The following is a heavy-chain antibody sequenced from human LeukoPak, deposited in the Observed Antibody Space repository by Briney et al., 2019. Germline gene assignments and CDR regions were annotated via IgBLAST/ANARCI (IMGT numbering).Heavy chain of an antibody. CDR3: ATRNLYYDFDY. J-gene: IGHJ4*02. CDR2: IYSGGST. V-gene: IGHV3-66*01. CDR1: GYTVSSNY. Sequence: GGSLRLSWAASGYTVSSNYMSWVRQAPGKGLEWVSVIYSGGSTYYADSVKGRFTISRDNSKNTLYLQMNSLRAEDTAVYYCATRNLYYDFDYWGQGTLVTVSS. D-gene: IGHD3-3*01.